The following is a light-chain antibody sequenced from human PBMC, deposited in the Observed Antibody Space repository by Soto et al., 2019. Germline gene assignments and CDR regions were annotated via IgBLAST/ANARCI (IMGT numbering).Light chain of an antibody. Sequence: EIVMTQSPATLSVSPGEIATLSCRASQSVSNNLTWYQQKPGQPPRLLIYGASTRATGVPDRFGGSGSGTDFTLTISRLEPEDSALYFCQQYRPSPPISFGQGTRLDI. J-gene: IGKJ5*01. CDR1: QSVSNN. V-gene: IGKV3-15*01. CDR2: GAS. CDR3: QQYRPSPPIS.